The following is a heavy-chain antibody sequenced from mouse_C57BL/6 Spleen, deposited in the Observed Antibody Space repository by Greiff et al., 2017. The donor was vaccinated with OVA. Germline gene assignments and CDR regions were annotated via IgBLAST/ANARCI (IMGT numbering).Heavy chain of an antibody. Sequence: QVQLKQPGAELVRPGSSVKLSCKASGYTFTSYWMAWVKQRPGQGLEWIGNIYPSDSETHYNQKFKDKATLTVDKSSSTAYMQLSSLTSEDSAVYYGARRTGTGYFDVWGTGTTVTVSS. CDR1: GYTFTSYW. V-gene: IGHV1-61*01. J-gene: IGHJ1*03. D-gene: IGHD4-1*01. CDR2: IYPSDSET. CDR3: ARRTGTGYFDV.